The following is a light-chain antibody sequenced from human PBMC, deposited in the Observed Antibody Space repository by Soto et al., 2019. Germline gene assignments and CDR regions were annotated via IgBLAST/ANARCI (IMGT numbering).Light chain of an antibody. CDR1: SSDVGGYNY. V-gene: IGLV2-8*01. J-gene: IGLJ3*02. CDR3: SSYAGSNNSWV. Sequence: QSVLTQPPSASGSLGQSVTISCTGTSSDVGGYNYVSWYQQHPGKAPKLMIYEVSKRPSGVPDRFSGSKSGNTASLTVSGLQAEDEADYYCSSYAGSNNSWVFGGGTQLTVL. CDR2: EVS.